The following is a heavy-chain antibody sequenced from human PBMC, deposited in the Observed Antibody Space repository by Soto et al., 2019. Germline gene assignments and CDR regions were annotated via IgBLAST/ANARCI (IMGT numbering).Heavy chain of an antibody. CDR3: ARGEQYSGRIFDY. CDR1: VYSVSSNRAG. J-gene: IGHJ4*01. V-gene: IGHV6-1*01. D-gene: IGHD1-26*01. CDR2: TYYRSKWYY. Sequence: SQTLSLTCAITVYSVSSNRAGWSWVRQSPSRGLEWLGRTYYRSKWYYEYAVSVRGRITINTDTSKNQYSLQLNSVTPEDTAVYFCARGEQYSGRIFDYWGQGTLVTVSS.